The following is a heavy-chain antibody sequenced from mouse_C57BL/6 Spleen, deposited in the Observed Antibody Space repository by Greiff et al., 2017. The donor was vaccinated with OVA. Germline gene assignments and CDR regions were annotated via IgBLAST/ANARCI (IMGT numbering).Heavy chain of an antibody. CDR2: ISDGGSYT. V-gene: IGHV5-4*01. CDR3: ARDLGAY. J-gene: IGHJ3*01. CDR1: GFTFSSYA. Sequence: EVKVEESGGGLVKPGGSLKLSCAASGFTFSSYAMSWVRQTPEKRLEWVATISDGGSYTYYPDNVKGRFTISRDNAKNNLYLQMSHLKSEDTAMYYCARDLGAYWGQGTLVTVSA. D-gene: IGHD4-1*01.